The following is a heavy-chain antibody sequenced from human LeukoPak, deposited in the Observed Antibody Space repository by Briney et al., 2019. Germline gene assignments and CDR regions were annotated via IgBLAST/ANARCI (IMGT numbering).Heavy chain of an antibody. CDR3: ARSESASHNHYFDY. CDR2: ISGSGGST. CDR1: GFTFSSYA. D-gene: IGHD5-24*01. V-gene: IGHV3-23*01. Sequence: GGSLRLSCAASGFTFSSYAMSWVRQAPGKGLEWVSAISGSGGSTYYADSVKGRFTISRDNSKNTLYLQMNSLRAEDTAVYYCARSESASHNHYFDYWGQGTLVTVSS. J-gene: IGHJ4*02.